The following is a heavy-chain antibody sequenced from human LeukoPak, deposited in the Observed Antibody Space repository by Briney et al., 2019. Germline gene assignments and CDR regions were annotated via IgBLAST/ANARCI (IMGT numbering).Heavy chain of an antibody. D-gene: IGHD3-10*01. Sequence: PSETLSLTCTVSGGSISSYYWSWIRQPAGKGLEWIGRIYTSGSTNYNPSLKSRVTMSVDTSKNQFSLKLQSVTAADTAVYYCARTLPLSRGVIVDSWGQGALVTVSS. CDR2: IYTSGST. J-gene: IGHJ4*02. CDR3: ARTLPLSRGVIVDS. CDR1: GGSISSYY. V-gene: IGHV4-4*07.